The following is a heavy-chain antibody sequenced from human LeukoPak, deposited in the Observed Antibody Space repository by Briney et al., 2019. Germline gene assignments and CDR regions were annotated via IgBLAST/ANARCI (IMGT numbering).Heavy chain of an antibody. CDR1: GGSFSGYY. CDR3: ARKEQWLPHDAFDI. J-gene: IGHJ3*02. Sequence: SETLSLTCAVYGGSFSGYYWSWIRQPPGKGLEWIGEINHSGSTNYNPSLKSRVTISVDTSKNQFSLKLSSVTATDTAVYYCARKEQWLPHDAFDIWGQGTMVTVSS. D-gene: IGHD6-19*01. V-gene: IGHV4-34*01. CDR2: INHSGST.